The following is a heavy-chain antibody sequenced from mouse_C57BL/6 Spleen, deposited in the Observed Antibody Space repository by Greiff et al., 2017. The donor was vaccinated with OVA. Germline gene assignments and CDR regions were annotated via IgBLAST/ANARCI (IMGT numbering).Heavy chain of an antibody. CDR3: ARGGSYYAMDY. J-gene: IGHJ4*01. V-gene: IGHV5-17*01. D-gene: IGHD1-1*01. CDR1: GFTFSDYG. CDR2: ISSGSSTI. Sequence: EVKVEESGGGLVKPGGSLKLSCAASGFTFSDYGMHWVRQAPEKGLEWVAYISSGSSTIYYADPVKGRFTISRDNAKNTLFLQMTSLRSEDTAMYYCARGGSYYAMDYWGQGTSVTVSS.